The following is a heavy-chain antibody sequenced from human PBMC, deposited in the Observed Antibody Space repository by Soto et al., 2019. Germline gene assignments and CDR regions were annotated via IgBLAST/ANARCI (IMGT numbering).Heavy chain of an antibody. Sequence: EVQLLESGGGLIQPGGSLRLSCAGSGFTFSDYAMPWVRQAPGKGLEWVAGISDNGITTRYADSVKGRCTISRDNPKNLLFLQMRSLRAAATGVYYCARDGRRTGIVGQWVAWGQGKVVTVSS. D-gene: IGHD1-26*01. CDR2: ISDNGITT. CDR3: ARDGRRTGIVGQWVA. J-gene: IGHJ4*02. CDR1: GFTFSDYA. V-gene: IGHV3-23*01.